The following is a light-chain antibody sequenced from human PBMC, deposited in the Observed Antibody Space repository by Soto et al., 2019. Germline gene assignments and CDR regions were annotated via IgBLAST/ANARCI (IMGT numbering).Light chain of an antibody. CDR3: QQYAASPRT. J-gene: IGKJ1*01. CDR1: QSVNDNY. CDR2: GAS. V-gene: IGKV3-20*01. Sequence: EIVLTQSPGTLSLSPGERATLSCRASQSVNDNYLAWYQHKPGLAPRLLIYGASSRAPGIPDRFSGSGSGTDFTLTISRLEPEDFAIYYCQQYAASPRTFGQGTQVEVK.